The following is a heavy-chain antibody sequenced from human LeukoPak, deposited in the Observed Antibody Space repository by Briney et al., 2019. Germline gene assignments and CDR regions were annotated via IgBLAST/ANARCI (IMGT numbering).Heavy chain of an antibody. D-gene: IGHD1-26*01. V-gene: IGHV3-9*01. CDR1: GFTFDDYA. CDR3: ARVGAWELQRVFEN. CDR2: ISWNSGSI. J-gene: IGHJ4*02. Sequence: PGGSLRLSCAASGFTFDDYAMHWVRQAPGKGLEWVSGISWNSGSIGYADSVKGRFTISRDNAGNSLYLQMDSLRVDDTAVYYCARVGAWELQRVFENWGQGTLVTVSS.